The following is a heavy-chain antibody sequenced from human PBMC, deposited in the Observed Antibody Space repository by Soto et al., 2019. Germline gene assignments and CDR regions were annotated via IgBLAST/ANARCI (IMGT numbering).Heavy chain of an antibody. Sequence: QVQLVQSGAEVKKPGASVKVSCKASGYTFTGYYMHWVRQAPGQGLEWMGWINPNSGGTNYAQKFQGWVTMTRDTSISTAYMELSRLRSDDTAMYYCARDTPGYCSSTSCENYYYGMDVWGQGTTVTVSS. V-gene: IGHV1-2*04. CDR2: INPNSGGT. CDR1: GYTFTGYY. J-gene: IGHJ6*02. CDR3: ARDTPGYCSSTSCENYYYGMDV. D-gene: IGHD2-2*01.